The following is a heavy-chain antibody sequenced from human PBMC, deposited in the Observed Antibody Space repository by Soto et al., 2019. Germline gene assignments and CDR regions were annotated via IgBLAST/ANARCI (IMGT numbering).Heavy chain of an antibody. CDR3: ARDSPIGSTFSGYEAIDY. V-gene: IGHV1-69*04. J-gene: IGHJ4*02. D-gene: IGHD5-12*01. CDR1: GGTFSSYA. CDR2: IIPLLDIA. Sequence: SVKVSCKASGGTFSSYAISWVRQAPGQGLEWMGRIIPLLDIANYAQKFQGRVTITADKSTSTAYMELNSLRSEDTAVYYCARDSPIGSTFSGYEAIDYWGQGTLVTVSS.